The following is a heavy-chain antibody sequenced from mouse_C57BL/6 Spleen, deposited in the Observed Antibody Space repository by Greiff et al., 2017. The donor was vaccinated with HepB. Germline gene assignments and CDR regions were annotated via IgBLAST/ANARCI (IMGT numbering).Heavy chain of an antibody. J-gene: IGHJ3*01. Sequence: VQLQQSGAELVRPGASVTLSCKASGYTFTDYEMHWVKQTPVHGLEWIGAIDPETGGTAYNQKFKGKAILTADKSSSTAYMELRSLTSEDSAVYYCTRERENDGSSPWFAYWGQGTLVTVSA. D-gene: IGHD1-1*01. CDR3: TRERENDGSSPWFAY. CDR1: GYTFTDYE. V-gene: IGHV1-15*01. CDR2: IDPETGGT.